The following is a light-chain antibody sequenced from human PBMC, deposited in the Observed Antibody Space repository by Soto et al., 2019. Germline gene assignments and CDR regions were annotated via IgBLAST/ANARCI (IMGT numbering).Light chain of an antibody. J-gene: IGKJ5*01. CDR2: DAS. Sequence: EIVLTQCPATLSLSPGERATLSCRASRSVSSYFACYQQKPGQAPRLLIYDASNRATGIPARFSGSGSGTDFTLTISSLEPEDFAVYYCQQRSNWPPITFGQGTRLEIK. CDR1: RSVSSY. V-gene: IGKV3-11*01. CDR3: QQRSNWPPIT.